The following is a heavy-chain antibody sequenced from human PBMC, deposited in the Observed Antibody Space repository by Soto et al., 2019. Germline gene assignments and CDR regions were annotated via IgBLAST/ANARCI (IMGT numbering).Heavy chain of an antibody. J-gene: IGHJ6*02. Sequence: GESLKISCKGSEYSFTSYWIGWVRPMPGKGLEWMGIIYPGDSDTRYSPSFQGQVTISADKSISTAYLQWSSLKASDTAMYYCARTLTYYYDSSSRGYGMDVWGQGTTVTVSS. CDR2: IYPGDSDT. CDR3: ARTLTYYYDSSSRGYGMDV. CDR1: EYSFTSYW. D-gene: IGHD3-22*01. V-gene: IGHV5-51*01.